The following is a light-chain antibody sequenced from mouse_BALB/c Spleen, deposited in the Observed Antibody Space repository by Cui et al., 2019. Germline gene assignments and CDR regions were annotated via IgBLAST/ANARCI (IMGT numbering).Light chain of an antibody. J-gene: IGKJ2*01. CDR2: WAS. CDR1: QSLLNSGNQKNY. V-gene: IGKV8-19*01. CDR3: QNDYSYPYT. Sequence: DIVMTQSPSSLTVTAGVKVTMSCKSSQSLLNSGNQKNYLPWYQQKPGQPPKLLIYWASTRESGVPDRFTGSGSGTDFTLTISSVQAEDLAVYYCQNDYSYPYTFGGGTKLEIK.